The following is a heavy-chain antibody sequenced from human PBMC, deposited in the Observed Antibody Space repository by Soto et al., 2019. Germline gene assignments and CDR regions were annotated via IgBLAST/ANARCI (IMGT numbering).Heavy chain of an antibody. D-gene: IGHD3-3*01. CDR1: GFTFDDYA. CDR3: AKDYDFWSGCFDY. CDR2: ISWNSGTI. V-gene: IGHV3-9*01. J-gene: IGHJ4*02. Sequence: DVQLVESGGGLVQPGRSLRLSCAASGFTFDDYAMHWVRQAPGKGLEWVSGISWNSGTIGYASSVRGRFTISRDNAKIPLYLQMNSLRAEETALYYCAKDYDFWSGCFDYWGQGTLVTVSS.